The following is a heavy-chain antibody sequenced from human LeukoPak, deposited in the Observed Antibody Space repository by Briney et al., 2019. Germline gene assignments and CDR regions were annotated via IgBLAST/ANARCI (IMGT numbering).Heavy chain of an antibody. D-gene: IGHD4-17*01. J-gene: IGHJ5*02. CDR3: ARDSVYGDPSWFDP. CDR1: GYTFTSYA. V-gene: IGHV1-3*01. Sequence: ASVKVSCKASGYTFTSYAMHWVRQAPGQRLEWMGWINAGNGNTKYSQKFQGRVTMTRDTSTSTVYMELSSLRSEDTAVYYCARDSVYGDPSWFDPWGQGTLVTVSS. CDR2: INAGNGNT.